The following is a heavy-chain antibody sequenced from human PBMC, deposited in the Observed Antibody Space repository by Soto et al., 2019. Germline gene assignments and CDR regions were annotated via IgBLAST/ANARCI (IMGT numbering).Heavy chain of an antibody. CDR1: GYSFTSYW. Sequence: PGESLKISCKGSGYSFTSYWIGWVRQMPGKGLEWMGIIYPGDSDTRYSPSFQGQVTISADKSISTAYLQWSSLKASDTAIYYWARLIYCSGGSCYSVGSYYYMDVGGKGTTVTVSS. J-gene: IGHJ6*03. V-gene: IGHV5-51*01. D-gene: IGHD2-15*01. CDR3: ARLIYCSGGSCYSVGSYYYMDV. CDR2: IYPGDSDT.